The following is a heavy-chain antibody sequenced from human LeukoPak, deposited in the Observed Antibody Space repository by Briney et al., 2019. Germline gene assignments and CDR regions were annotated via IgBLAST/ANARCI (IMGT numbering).Heavy chain of an antibody. D-gene: IGHD3-22*01. V-gene: IGHV3-33*01. Sequence: GGSLRLSCAASGFTFSSYGMHWVRQAPGKGLEWVAVIWYDGSNKYYADSVKGRFTISRDNSKNTLYLQMNSLKTEDTAVYYCTTDGIGTMIVYWGQGTLVTVSS. CDR3: TTDGIGTMIVY. CDR2: IWYDGSNK. J-gene: IGHJ4*02. CDR1: GFTFSSYG.